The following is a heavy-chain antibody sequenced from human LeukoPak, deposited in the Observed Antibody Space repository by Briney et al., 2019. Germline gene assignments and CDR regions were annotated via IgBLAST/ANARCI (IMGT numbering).Heavy chain of an antibody. V-gene: IGHV4-38-2*01. CDR2: IYQSGST. CDR3: ARLIIGDNYFDY. CDR1: GHSISSGYY. Sequence: SETLSLTCAVPGHSISSGYYWGWIRQPPGKGLEWIGSIYQSGSTYYNPSLKSRVTISVDTSKNQFSLKVSSVTAADTAVYYCARLIIGDNYFDYWGQGALVTVSS. J-gene: IGHJ4*02. D-gene: IGHD3-16*01.